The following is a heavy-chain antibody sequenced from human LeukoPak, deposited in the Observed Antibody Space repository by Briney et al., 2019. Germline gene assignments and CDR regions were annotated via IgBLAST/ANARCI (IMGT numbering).Heavy chain of an antibody. CDR2: IYHSGST. Sequence: SETLSLTCTVSGGSINTNNYHWGWIRQPPGKGLEWIGSIYHSGSTYSNPSLKSRLTMSADTSKNQFSLRLSSVTAADTAVYYCARHSFYYDSNGYYYFFDPWGQGTLVTVSS. V-gene: IGHV4-39*01. J-gene: IGHJ5*02. CDR1: GGSINTNNYH. CDR3: ARHSFYYDSNGYYYFFDP. D-gene: IGHD3-22*01.